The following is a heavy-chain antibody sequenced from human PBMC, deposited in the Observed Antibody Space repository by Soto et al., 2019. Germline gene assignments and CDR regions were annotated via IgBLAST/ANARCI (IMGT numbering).Heavy chain of an antibody. Sequence: ASVKVSCKASGYSFTNYAMHWVRQAPGQRLEWMGWINAGHGNTKYSQKFQGRVTITRDTSASTAYMELSSLTSEDTAVYYCARRDGYTKPLDYWGQGTLVTVSS. D-gene: IGHD5-12*01. CDR3: ARRDGYTKPLDY. J-gene: IGHJ4*02. V-gene: IGHV1-3*01. CDR1: GYSFTNYA. CDR2: INAGHGNT.